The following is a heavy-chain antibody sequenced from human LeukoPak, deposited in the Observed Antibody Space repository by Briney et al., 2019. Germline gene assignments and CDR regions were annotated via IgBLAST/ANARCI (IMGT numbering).Heavy chain of an antibody. J-gene: IGHJ6*02. D-gene: IGHD4-17*01. Sequence: GESLQISCKGSGYRFTNYWIGWVRQMPGKGLEWMGIIYPGDSDTRYSPSFQGQVTLSADKSISTAYLQWSSLKASDTAMYYCARHMEHGDYKGYYYYGMDVWGQGTTVTVSS. CDR2: IYPGDSDT. CDR3: ARHMEHGDYKGYYYYGMDV. CDR1: GYRFTNYW. V-gene: IGHV5-51*01.